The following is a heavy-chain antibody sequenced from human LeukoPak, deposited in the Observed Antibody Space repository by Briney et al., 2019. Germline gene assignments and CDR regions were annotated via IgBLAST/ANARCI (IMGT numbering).Heavy chain of an antibody. CDR1: GGSISSGDYY. CDR3: ARDPYYDFWSGYYMDV. V-gene: IGHV4-30-4*08. J-gene: IGHJ6*03. D-gene: IGHD3-3*01. CDR2: IYYSGST. Sequence: PSETLSLTCTVSGGSISSGDYYWSWIRQPPGKGLEWIGYIYYSGSTYYNPSLKSRVTISVDTSKNQFSLKLSSVTAADTAVYYCARDPYYDFWSGYYMDVWGKGTTVTVSS.